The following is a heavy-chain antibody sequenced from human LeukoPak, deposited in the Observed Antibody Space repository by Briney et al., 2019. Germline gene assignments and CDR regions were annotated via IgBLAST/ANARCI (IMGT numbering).Heavy chain of an antibody. D-gene: IGHD3-22*01. V-gene: IGHV3-23*01. J-gene: IGHJ4*02. CDR2: ISGSGGST. Sequence: GGSLRLSCAASGFTFSSYGMSWVRQAPGKGLEWVSAISGSGGSTYCADSVKGRFTISRDNSKNTLYPQMNSLRAEDTAVYYCAKWDTYYDSSGYYFYWGQGTLVTVSS. CDR1: GFTFSSYG. CDR3: AKWDTYYDSSGYYFY.